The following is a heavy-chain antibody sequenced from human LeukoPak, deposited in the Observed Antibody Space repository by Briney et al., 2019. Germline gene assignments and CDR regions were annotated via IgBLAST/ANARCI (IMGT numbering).Heavy chain of an antibody. J-gene: IGHJ3*02. CDR1: GFTFRTNA. CDR3: VKEHVDRGFTRSFEI. Sequence: GGSLRLSCAASGFTFRTNAVSWVRQAPGKGLEWVSAISATNTYYADAVKGRFTISRDDSKNTVYLHMNSLTAEDRAVYYCVKEHVDRGFTRSFEIWGQGTVVTVSS. CDR2: ISATNT. V-gene: IGHV3-23*01. D-gene: IGHD3-10*01.